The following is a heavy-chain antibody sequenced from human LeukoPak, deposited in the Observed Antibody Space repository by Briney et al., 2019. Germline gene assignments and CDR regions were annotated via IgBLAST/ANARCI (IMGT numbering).Heavy chain of an antibody. D-gene: IGHD2-15*01. CDR3: ARAGRYCSGGSCYSWYYYYYMDV. CDR1: GYTFTGYY. J-gene: IGHJ6*03. CDR2: INPNSGGT. Sequence: ASVKVSCKAPGYTFTGYYMHWVRQAPGQGLEWMGWINPNSGGTNYAQKFQGRVTMTRDTSISTAYMELSRLRSDDTAVYYCARAGRYCSGGSCYSWYYYYYMDVWGKGTTVTVSS. V-gene: IGHV1-2*02.